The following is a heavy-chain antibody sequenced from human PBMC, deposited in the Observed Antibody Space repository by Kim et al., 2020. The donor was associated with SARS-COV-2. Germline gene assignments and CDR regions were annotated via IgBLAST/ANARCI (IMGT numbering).Heavy chain of an antibody. CDR2: ISAYNGNT. Sequence: ASVKVSCKASGYTFTSYGISWVRQAPGQGLEWMGWISAYNGNTNYAQKLQGRVTMTTDTSTSTAYMELRSLRSDDPAVYYCARGGGDSGYGSYDYYYGMDVWGQGTTVTVSS. CDR1: GYTFTSYG. CDR3: ARGGGDSGYGSYDYYYGMDV. J-gene: IGHJ6*02. V-gene: IGHV1-18*01. D-gene: IGHD5-12*01.